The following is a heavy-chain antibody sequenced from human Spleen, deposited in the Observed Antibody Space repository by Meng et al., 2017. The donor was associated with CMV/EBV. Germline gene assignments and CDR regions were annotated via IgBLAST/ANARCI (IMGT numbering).Heavy chain of an antibody. CDR2: MNPNSGAA. CDR1: GYTFSDYY. D-gene: IGHD3-16*01. J-gene: IGHJ5*02. CDR3: ARDSFEFLGAIGWGAFDP. V-gene: IGHV1-2*02. Sequence: ASVKVSCKASGYTFSDYYMHWVRQAPGQGLEWMGWMNPNSGAAKYAQKFQGRVTMTRDTSLSTAYMELNSLTSDDTAVYYCARDSFEFLGAIGWGAFDPWGQGTLVTVSS.